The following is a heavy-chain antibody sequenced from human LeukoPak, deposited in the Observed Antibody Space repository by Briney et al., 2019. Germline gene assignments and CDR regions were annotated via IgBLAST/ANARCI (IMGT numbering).Heavy chain of an antibody. J-gene: IGHJ4*02. CDR1: GFTFSSSA. D-gene: IGHD6-19*01. V-gene: IGHV3-23*01. Sequence: PGGSLRLSCAASGFTFSSSAMSWVRQAPGKGLEWVSAISNNGGYTYYADSVQGRFTISRDNSKSTLCLQMNSLRVEDTAVYYCARGAYQWYFDYRGQGTLVTVSS. CDR2: ISNNGGYT. CDR3: ARGAYQWYFDY.